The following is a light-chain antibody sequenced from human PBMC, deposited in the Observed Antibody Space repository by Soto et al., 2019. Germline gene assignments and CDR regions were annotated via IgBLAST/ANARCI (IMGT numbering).Light chain of an antibody. Sequence: QSALTQPAAVSGSPGQSITISCTGTSSDVGAYDYVSWYQQHPAKAPKLVIYEVTQRPSCVSTRFSGSKSGNTASLTISGLKADDEADYYCSSYTTSSTSVFGTGTKLTVL. V-gene: IGLV2-14*01. CDR3: SSYTTSSTSV. CDR1: SSDVGAYDY. CDR2: EVT. J-gene: IGLJ1*01.